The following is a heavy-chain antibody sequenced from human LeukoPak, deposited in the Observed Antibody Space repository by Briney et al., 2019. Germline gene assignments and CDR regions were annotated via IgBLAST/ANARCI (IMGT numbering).Heavy chain of an antibody. J-gene: IGHJ4*02. CDR3: ARGRYYYGSGSLGTYYFDY. CDR2: INHSGST. Sequence: SETLSLTCAVYGGSFSGYYWSWIRQPPGKGLEWIGEINHSGSTNYNPSLKSRVTISVDTSKNQFSLKLSPVTAADTAVYYCARGRYYYGSGSLGTYYFDYWGQGTLVTVSS. D-gene: IGHD3-10*01. CDR1: GGSFSGYY. V-gene: IGHV4-34*01.